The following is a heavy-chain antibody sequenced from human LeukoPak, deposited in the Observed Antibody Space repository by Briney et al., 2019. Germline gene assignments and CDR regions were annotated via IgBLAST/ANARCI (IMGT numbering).Heavy chain of an antibody. D-gene: IGHD5-18*01. CDR2: IYSGGST. Sequence: AGGSLRLSCAASGFTVSSSYMSGVRQAPGKGLEWVSLIYSGGSTYYAASVKGRFTISRDNSKNTLYLQMNSLRPEDTAVYYCAKGYNYAYEYWGQGTLVTVSS. CDR3: AKGYNYAYEY. CDR1: GFTVSSSY. V-gene: IGHV3-53*01. J-gene: IGHJ4*02.